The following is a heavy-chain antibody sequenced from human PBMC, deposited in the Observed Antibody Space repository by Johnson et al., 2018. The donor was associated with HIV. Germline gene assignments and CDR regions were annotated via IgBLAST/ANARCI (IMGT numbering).Heavy chain of an antibody. CDR3: AKAREYDSTGHDAFDI. Sequence: QVQLVESGGGVVQPGRSLRLSCAASGFIFSDYYMSWIRQAPGKGLEWVSYISSSGTIIYYVDSVKGRFTISRDNSKNTLYLQMNSLRAEDTAVYYCAKAREYDSTGHDAFDIWGQGTVVTVSS. J-gene: IGHJ3*02. CDR1: GFIFSDYY. CDR2: ISSSGTII. D-gene: IGHD3-22*01. V-gene: IGHV3-11*04.